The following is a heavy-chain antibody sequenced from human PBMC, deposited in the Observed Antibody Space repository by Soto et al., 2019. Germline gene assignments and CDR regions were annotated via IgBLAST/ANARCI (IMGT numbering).Heavy chain of an antibody. D-gene: IGHD6-19*01. CDR3: ARERIAVAGTHYYGMDV. Sequence: GGSLRLSCAASGFTFSSYGMHWVRQGPGKGLEWVAVIWYDGSNKYYADSVKRRFTISRDNSKNTLYLQMNSLRAEDTAVYYCARERIAVAGTHYYGMDVWGQGTTVTVSS. CDR1: GFTFSSYG. J-gene: IGHJ6*02. V-gene: IGHV3-33*01. CDR2: IWYDGSNK.